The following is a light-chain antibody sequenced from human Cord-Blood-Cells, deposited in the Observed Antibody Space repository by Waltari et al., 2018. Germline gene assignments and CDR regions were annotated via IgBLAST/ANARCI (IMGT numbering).Light chain of an antibody. CDR2: GAS. Sequence: EIVMTQSPATLSVSPGERATLCCRASQSVSSNLPWYQQKPGQAPRLLIYGASTRATGIPARFSGSGSGTEFTLTISSLQSEDFAVYYCQQYNNWPPLTFGGGTKVEIK. CDR3: QQYNNWPPLT. CDR1: QSVSSN. J-gene: IGKJ4*01. V-gene: IGKV3-15*01.